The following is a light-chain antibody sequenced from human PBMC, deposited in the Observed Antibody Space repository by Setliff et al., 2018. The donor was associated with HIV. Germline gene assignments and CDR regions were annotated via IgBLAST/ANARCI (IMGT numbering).Light chain of an antibody. J-gene: IGLJ3*02. CDR3: STFTNNFWV. Sequence: QSALTQPASVSGSPGQSITISCTGASRDIGDFSSVSWYQQRPGRAPKLMIYEVYNRPSGGSQRFSGSRSGNTASLTISGLQADDEGDYFCSTFTNNFWVFGGGT. V-gene: IGLV2-14*01. CDR1: SRDIGDFSS. CDR2: EVY.